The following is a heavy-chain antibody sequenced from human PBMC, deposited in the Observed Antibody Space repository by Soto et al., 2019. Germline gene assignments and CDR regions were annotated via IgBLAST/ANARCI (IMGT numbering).Heavy chain of an antibody. J-gene: IGHJ5*02. D-gene: IGHD2-2*01. Sequence: GASVKVSCKASGYTFTSYVISWVRQAPGQGLEWMGWISAYNGNTNYAQKLQGRVTMTTDTSTSTAYMELRSLRSDDTAVYYCARDGSGYCSSTSCYSYNWFDPWGQGTLVTV. V-gene: IGHV1-18*01. CDR3: ARDGSGYCSSTSCYSYNWFDP. CDR1: GYTFTSYV. CDR2: ISAYNGNT.